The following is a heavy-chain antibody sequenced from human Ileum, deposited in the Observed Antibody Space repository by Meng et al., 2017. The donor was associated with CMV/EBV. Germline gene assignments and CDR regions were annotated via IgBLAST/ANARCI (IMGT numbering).Heavy chain of an antibody. CDR1: GDSISSNSYF. CDR2: IYYIGNT. Sequence: SETLSLTCTVSGDSISSNSYFWGWIRQPPGKGLGWVGNIYYIGNTYYNPSLESRVTMSVHTSKNQFSLKLNSVTAADTAVYYCARGMAVAAAATPFDSWGQGKLVNVAS. V-gene: IGHV4-39*07. D-gene: IGHD6-13*01. J-gene: IGHJ4*02. CDR3: ARGMAVAAAATPFDS.